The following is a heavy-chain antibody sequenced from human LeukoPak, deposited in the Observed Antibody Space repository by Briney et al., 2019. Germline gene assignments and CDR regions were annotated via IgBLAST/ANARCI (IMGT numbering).Heavy chain of an antibody. CDR3: VGGGSKNLDGGDY. J-gene: IGHJ4*02. D-gene: IGHD3/OR15-3a*01. CDR2: INWRTGLI. Sequence: GGSLRLSCVAFGFTFDDYTMMWVRQTPGKGLEWVSGINWRTGLIGYADSVKGRFTISRDNSKNSLFLQMNSLRAEDTAVYHCVGGGSKNLDGGDYFGQGTLVTVSS. CDR1: GFTFDDYT. V-gene: IGHV3-9*01.